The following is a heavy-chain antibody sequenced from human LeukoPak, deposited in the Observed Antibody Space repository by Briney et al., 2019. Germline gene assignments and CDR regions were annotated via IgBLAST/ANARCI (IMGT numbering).Heavy chain of an antibody. CDR2: IIPIFGTA. CDR1: GGTFSSYA. CDR3: ARASVRYFDWLLSFDY. J-gene: IGHJ4*02. V-gene: IGHV1-69*01. Sequence: SVKVSCKASGGTFSSYAISWVRQAPGQGLEWMGGIIPIFGTANYAQKFQGGVTITADESTSTAYMELSSLRSEDTAVYYCARASVRYFDWLLSFDYWGQGTLVTVSS. D-gene: IGHD3-9*01.